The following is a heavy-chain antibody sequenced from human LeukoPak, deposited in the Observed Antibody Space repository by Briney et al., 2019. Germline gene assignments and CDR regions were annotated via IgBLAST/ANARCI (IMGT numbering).Heavy chain of an antibody. D-gene: IGHD3-3*01. V-gene: IGHV1-69*05. CDR3: ARGQDEGYDFWSDKGSYSYYMDV. CDR1: GGTFSSYA. Sequence: SVKVSCKASGGTFSSYAISWVRQAPGQGLEWMGRIIPIFGTANYAQKFQGRVTITTDESTSTAYMELSSLRSEDTAVYYCARGQDEGYDFWSDKGSYSYYMDVWGKGTTVTVSS. CDR2: IIPIFGTA. J-gene: IGHJ6*03.